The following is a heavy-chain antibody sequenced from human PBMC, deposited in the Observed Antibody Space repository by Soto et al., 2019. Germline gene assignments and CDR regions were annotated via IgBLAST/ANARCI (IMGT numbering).Heavy chain of an antibody. Sequence: QVQLVESGGGVVQPGRSLRLSCAASGFTFSSYAMHWVRQAPGKGLEWVAVISYAGSNKYYADSVKGRFTISRDNSKNPLVLQMNRLRAEDTAVYYCARPLWRDDYNWGYFDLWGRGTLVTVSS. J-gene: IGHJ2*01. D-gene: IGHD4-4*01. CDR2: ISYAGSNK. V-gene: IGHV3-30-3*01. CDR1: GFTFSSYA. CDR3: ARPLWRDDYNWGYFDL.